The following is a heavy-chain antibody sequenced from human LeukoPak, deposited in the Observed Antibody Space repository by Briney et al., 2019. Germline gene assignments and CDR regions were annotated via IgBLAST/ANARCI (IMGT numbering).Heavy chain of an antibody. V-gene: IGHV3-66*01. CDR1: GFTVITNS. CDR2: IYSGGDT. J-gene: IGHJ4*02. D-gene: IGHD4-23*01. CDR3: AKGGRVTTVGTRYKYYFDY. Sequence: GGSLRLSCAASGFTVITNSMSWVRQAPGKGLEWVSIIYSGGDTYYADSVKGRFTISRDNSKNTVYLLMNSLRVEDTAVYYCAKGGRVTTVGTRYKYYFDYWGQGTLVTVSS.